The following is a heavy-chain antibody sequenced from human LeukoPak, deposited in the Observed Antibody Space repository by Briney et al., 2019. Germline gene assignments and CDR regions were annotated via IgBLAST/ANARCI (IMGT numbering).Heavy chain of an antibody. CDR2: ISDDGSNK. D-gene: IGHD6-19*01. CDR3: ARPRRWAQWLAANDALDI. CDR1: GFTFSNYA. Sequence: GGSLRLSCAASGFTFSNYAMHWVRQAPGKGLQWVTVISDDGSNKDYADSVKGRFTISRDNSKKTLYLHLSSLTTEDTAVYYCARPRRWAQWLAANDALDIWGQGTEVTVYS. V-gene: IGHV3-30-3*01. J-gene: IGHJ3*02.